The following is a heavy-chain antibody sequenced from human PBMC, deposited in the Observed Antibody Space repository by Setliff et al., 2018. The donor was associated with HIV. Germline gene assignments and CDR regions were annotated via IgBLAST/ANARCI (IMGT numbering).Heavy chain of an antibody. Sequence: SVKVSCKASGDIFSKYTFSWVRQAPGQGLEWVGRIIPMLGTPNYAQRFQGRVTMTRDTSISTAYLELSRLRSDDTAVYYCARRIAMAQSYYYYGMDVWGQGTTVTVSS. CDR3: ARRIAMAQSYYYYGMDV. V-gene: IGHV1-69*08. J-gene: IGHJ6*02. D-gene: IGHD5-18*01. CDR2: IIPMLGTP. CDR1: GDIFSKYT.